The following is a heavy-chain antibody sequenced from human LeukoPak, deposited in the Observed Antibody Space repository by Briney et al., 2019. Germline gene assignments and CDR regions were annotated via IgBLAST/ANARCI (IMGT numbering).Heavy chain of an antibody. J-gene: IGHJ4*02. CDR2: IIPIFGTA. CDR1: GYTFTSYG. D-gene: IGHD2-21*02. Sequence: ASAKVSCKASGYTFTSYGISWVRQAPGQGLEWMGGIIPIFGTANYAQKFQGRVTITADESTSTAYMELSSLRSEDTAVYYCAREFFCGGDCYFFDYWGQGTLVTVSS. V-gene: IGHV1-69*13. CDR3: AREFFCGGDCYFFDY.